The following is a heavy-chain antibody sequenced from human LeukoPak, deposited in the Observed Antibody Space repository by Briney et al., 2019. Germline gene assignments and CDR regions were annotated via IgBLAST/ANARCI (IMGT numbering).Heavy chain of an antibody. CDR1: GYTLTELS. J-gene: IGHJ4*02. V-gene: IGHV1-24*01. CDR2: FDPEDGET. Sequence: ASVTVSFTVSGYTLTELSMHWVRQAPGKGLEWMGGFDPEDGETIYAQKFQGRVTMTEDTSTDTAYMELSSLRSEDTAVYYCATVFSAAAHHYYFDYWGQGTLVTVSS. CDR3: ATVFSAAAHHYYFDY. D-gene: IGHD6-13*01.